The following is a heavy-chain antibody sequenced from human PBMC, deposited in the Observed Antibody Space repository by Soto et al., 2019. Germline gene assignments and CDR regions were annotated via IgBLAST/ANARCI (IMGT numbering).Heavy chain of an antibody. V-gene: IGHV4-39*01. J-gene: IGHJ4*02. Sequence: SETLSLTCTVSGGSISSSSYYWGWIRQPPGKGLEWIGSIYYSGSTYYNPSLKSRVTISVDTSKNQFSLKLSSVTAADTAVYYCAMRQDGYLDYWGQGTLVTVSS. CDR2: IYYSGST. CDR3: AMRQDGYLDY. CDR1: GGSISSSSYY.